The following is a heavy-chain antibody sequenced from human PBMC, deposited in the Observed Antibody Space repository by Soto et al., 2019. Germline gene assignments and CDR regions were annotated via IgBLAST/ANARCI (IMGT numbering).Heavy chain of an antibody. D-gene: IGHD4-4*01. Sequence: QVQLVQSGAEVKKPGASVRVSCKASGYTFTNYYIDWVRQAPGQGLEWMGIINPNGCNTMYAQKSPCRVTMTRDTSTITFYMELTSLRSEDTAVYYCARAAWTTVTNRLNDVFDVWGQGTMVTVSS. J-gene: IGHJ3*01. CDR3: ARAAWTTVTNRLNDVFDV. CDR2: INPNGCNT. CDR1: GYTFTNYY. V-gene: IGHV1-46*03.